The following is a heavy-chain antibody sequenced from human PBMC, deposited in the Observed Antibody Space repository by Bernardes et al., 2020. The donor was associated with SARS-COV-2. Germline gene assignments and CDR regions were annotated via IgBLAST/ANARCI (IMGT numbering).Heavy chain of an antibody. CDR1: GFTFSTYA. CDR3: ARVSGYDSPPLFYYGMDV. CDR2: ISGGGDRT. D-gene: IGHD5-12*01. Sequence: GGSLRLSCAASGFTFSTYAMSWVRQAPGKGLEWVSAISGGGDRTYYADSVKGRFTISRDNSKNSLYLQMNSLRGEDTAVYYCARVSGYDSPPLFYYGMDVWGQRTKVNVS. V-gene: IGHV3-23*01. J-gene: IGHJ6*02.